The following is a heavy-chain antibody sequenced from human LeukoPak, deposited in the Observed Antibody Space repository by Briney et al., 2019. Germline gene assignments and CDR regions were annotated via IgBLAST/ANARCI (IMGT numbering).Heavy chain of an antibody. CDR1: GGSFSGYY. V-gene: IGHV4-34*01. CDR2: INHSGST. CDR3: ARGFGPYYYYGMDV. D-gene: IGHD3-16*01. J-gene: IGHJ6*02. Sequence: KSSETLSLTCAVYGGSFSGYYWSWIRQPPGEGLEWIGEINHSGSTNYNPSLKSRVTISVDTSKNQFSLKLSSVTAADTAVYYCARGFGPYYYYGMDVWGQGTTVTVSS.